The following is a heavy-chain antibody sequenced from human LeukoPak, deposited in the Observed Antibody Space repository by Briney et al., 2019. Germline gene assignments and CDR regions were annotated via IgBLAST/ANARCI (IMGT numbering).Heavy chain of an antibody. CDR1: GGSISSYY. Sequence: PSETLSLTXTVSGGSISSYYWSWIRQPPGKGLEWIGYIYYSGSTNYNPSLKSRVTISVDTSKNQFSLKLSSVTAADTAVYYCARGPGIAAAYDYWGQGTLVTVSS. J-gene: IGHJ4*02. D-gene: IGHD6-13*01. CDR2: IYYSGST. CDR3: ARGPGIAAAYDY. V-gene: IGHV4-59*01.